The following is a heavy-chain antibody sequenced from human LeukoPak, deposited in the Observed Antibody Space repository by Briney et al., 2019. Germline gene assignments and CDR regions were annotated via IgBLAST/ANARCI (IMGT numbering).Heavy chain of an antibody. Sequence: GASVKVSCKASGYTFTGYYMHWVRQAPGQGLEWMGWINPNSGGTNYAQKFQGRVTMTRDTSISTAYMELSRLRSDDTAVYYCARSRDWGAPFFDYWGQGTLVTVSS. CDR1: GYTFTGYY. CDR2: INPNSGGT. J-gene: IGHJ4*02. V-gene: IGHV1-2*02. CDR3: ARSRDWGAPFFDY. D-gene: IGHD3/OR15-3a*01.